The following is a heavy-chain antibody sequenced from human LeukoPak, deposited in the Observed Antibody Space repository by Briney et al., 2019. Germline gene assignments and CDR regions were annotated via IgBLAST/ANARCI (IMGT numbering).Heavy chain of an antibody. CDR1: GFTFSSYA. V-gene: IGHV3-23*01. Sequence: GGSLRLSCAASGFTFSSYAMSWVRQAPGKGLEWVSASSGSSGSTYYADSVKGRFTISRDNSKNTLYLQMNSLRAEDTAVYYCAKNSQTRSTGTQYYYYGMDVWGKGTTVTVSS. CDR2: SSGSSGST. CDR3: AKNSQTRSTGTQYYYYGMDV. J-gene: IGHJ6*04. D-gene: IGHD4-17*01.